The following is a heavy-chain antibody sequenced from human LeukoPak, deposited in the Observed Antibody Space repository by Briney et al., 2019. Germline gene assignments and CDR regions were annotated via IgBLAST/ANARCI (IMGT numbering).Heavy chain of an antibody. CDR2: ISSSSSYI. V-gene: IGHV3-21*01. CDR1: GFTSSGYS. D-gene: IGHD1-26*01. CDR3: ARRIVGAYIDY. J-gene: IGHJ4*02. Sequence: GGSLRLFCAACGFTSSGYSMNLVRQDPGMGLEWVSSISSSSSYIYYADSVKGRFTISRDNAKNSLYLQMNSLRAEDTAVYYCARRIVGAYIDYWGQGTLVTVSS.